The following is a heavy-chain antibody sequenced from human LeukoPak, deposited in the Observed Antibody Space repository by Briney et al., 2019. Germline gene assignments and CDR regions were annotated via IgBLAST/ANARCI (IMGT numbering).Heavy chain of an antibody. Sequence: GGSLRLSCAASGFTFSSYGMHWVRQAPGKGLEWVAVIWYDGSNKYYADSVKGRFTISRDNSKNTLYLQMNSLRAEDTAMYYCARGDGNPGYSSGWYESAWIYWGQGTLVTVSS. J-gene: IGHJ4*02. CDR1: GFTFSSYG. V-gene: IGHV3-33*01. CDR2: IWYDGSNK. D-gene: IGHD6-19*01. CDR3: ARGDGNPGYSSGWYESAWIY.